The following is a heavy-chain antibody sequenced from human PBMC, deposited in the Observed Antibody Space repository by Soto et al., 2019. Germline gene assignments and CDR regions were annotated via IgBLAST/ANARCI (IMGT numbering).Heavy chain of an antibody. J-gene: IGHJ3*02. CDR1: GFTFSNYI. CDR3: ARESYYYDSSGFDI. Sequence: GGSLRLSCAASGFTFSNYIMNWVRQAPGKGLEWVSYISRSSRTIYYADSVKGRFTISRDNAKNSLYLQMNSLRDEDTSVYYCARESYYYDSSGFDIWGQGTMVTVSS. CDR2: ISRSSRTI. V-gene: IGHV3-48*02. D-gene: IGHD3-22*01.